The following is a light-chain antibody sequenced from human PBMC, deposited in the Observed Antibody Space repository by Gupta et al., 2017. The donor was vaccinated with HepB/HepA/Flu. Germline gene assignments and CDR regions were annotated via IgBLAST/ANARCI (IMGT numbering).Light chain of an antibody. Sequence: ENVLTQSPGTLSLSPGERATLSCRASQSVNSNYLAWYQQKSGQAPKLLLYGASSRASGIPDRFSGSGSGTDFTLTISRLETEDFAVYFCQQYCSSPFTFGQGTKLEIK. CDR3: QQYCSSPFT. CDR2: GAS. CDR1: QSVNSNY. J-gene: IGKJ2*01. V-gene: IGKV3-20*01.